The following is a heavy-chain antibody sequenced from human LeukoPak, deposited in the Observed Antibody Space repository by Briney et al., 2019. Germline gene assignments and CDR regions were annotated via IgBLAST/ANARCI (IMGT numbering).Heavy chain of an antibody. J-gene: IGHJ4*02. CDR1: GFTFSSYA. D-gene: IGHD3-10*01. CDR2: ISGSGGST. Sequence: GGSLRLSCAASGFTFSSYAMSWVRQAPGKGLEWVSAISGSGGSTYYADSVKGRFTISRDNSKNTLYLQMNSLRAEDTAVYYCANYYGSGSYSTNYFDYWGQGTLVTVSS. CDR3: ANYYGSGSYSTNYFDY. V-gene: IGHV3-23*01.